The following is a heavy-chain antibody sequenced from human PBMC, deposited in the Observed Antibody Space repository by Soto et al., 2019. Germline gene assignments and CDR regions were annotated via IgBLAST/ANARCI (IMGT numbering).Heavy chain of an antibody. D-gene: IGHD3-22*01. CDR1: GYTFTGYY. CDR3: ARTKGHYYDSSGYPNWFDP. CDR2: INPNSGGT. Sequence: RPSVKVSCKASGYTFTGYYMHWVRQAPGQGLEWMGWINPNSGGTNYAQKFQGRVTMTRDASISTAYMELSSLRSEDTAVYYCARTKGHYYDSSGYPNWFDPRGQGTLVTVSS. V-gene: IGHV1-2*02. J-gene: IGHJ5*02.